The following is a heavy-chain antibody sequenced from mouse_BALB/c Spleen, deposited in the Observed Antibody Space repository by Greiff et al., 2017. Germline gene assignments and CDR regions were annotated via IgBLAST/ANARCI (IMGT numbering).Heavy chain of an antibody. Sequence: EVKVVESGGGLVKPGGSLKLSCAASGFTFSDYYMYWVRQTPEKRLEWVATISDGGSYTYYPDSVKGRFTISRDNAKNNLYLQMSSLKSEDTAMYYCARDYYGSSYGAMDYWGQGTSVTVSS. CDR3: ARDYYGSSYGAMDY. V-gene: IGHV5-4*02. D-gene: IGHD1-1*01. CDR1: GFTFSDYY. J-gene: IGHJ4*01. CDR2: ISDGGSYT.